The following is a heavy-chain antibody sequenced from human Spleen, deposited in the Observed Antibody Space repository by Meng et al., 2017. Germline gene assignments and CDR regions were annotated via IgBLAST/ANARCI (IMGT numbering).Heavy chain of an antibody. CDR2: IYYSGNT. D-gene: IGHD4-17*01. CDR1: GGSISSRSHY. J-gene: IGHJ4*02. V-gene: IGHV4-39*07. Sequence: SETLSLTCTVSGGSISSRSHYWGWIRQPPGKGLEWIGSIYYSGNTYYKPSLKSRVTISVDTSKNQFSLRLSSVTAADTAVYYCARTPGYGDSHLDFWGQGTLVTVSS. CDR3: ARTPGYGDSHLDF.